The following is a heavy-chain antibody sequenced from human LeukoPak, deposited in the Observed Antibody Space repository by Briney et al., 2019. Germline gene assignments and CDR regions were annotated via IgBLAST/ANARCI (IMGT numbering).Heavy chain of an antibody. V-gene: IGHV1-69*04. J-gene: IGHJ5*02. D-gene: IGHD4-17*01. CDR1: GGTFSSYA. CDR3: ARAYTVTTFWFDP. CDR2: IIPILGIA. Sequence: GASVKVSCKASGGTFSSYAISWVRQAPGQRLEWMGRIIPILGIANYAQKFQGRVTITADKSTSTAYMELSSLRSDDTAVYYCARAYTVTTFWFDPWGQGTLVTVSS.